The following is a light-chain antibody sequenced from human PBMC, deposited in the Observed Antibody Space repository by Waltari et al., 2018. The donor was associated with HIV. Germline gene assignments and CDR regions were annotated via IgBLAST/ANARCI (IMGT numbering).Light chain of an antibody. V-gene: IGKV3-15*01. CDR1: QSVSNN. CDR3: QQYKKWPPIT. Sequence: EIVMTQSPVTLSVSPGERVTLACRASQSVSNNLAWYQQIPGQAPRLLIYGASIRATGIPARFSGSGSGTEFTLTISSLQSEDFAVYYCQQYKKWPPITFGQGTRLEIK. J-gene: IGKJ5*01. CDR2: GAS.